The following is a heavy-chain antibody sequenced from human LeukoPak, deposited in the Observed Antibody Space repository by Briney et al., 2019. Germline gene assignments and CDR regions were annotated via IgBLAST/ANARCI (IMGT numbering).Heavy chain of an antibody. D-gene: IGHD3-9*01. CDR2: IYTSGST. CDR1: GGSISSGSYY. J-gene: IGHJ6*04. Sequence: SQTLSLTCTVSGGSISSGSYYWSWIRQPPVKGLEWLGRIYTSGSTNYNPSLKSRVNISVDTSKNQFSPKLSSVTAADTAVYYCARDPLRYFDWLGMDVWGKGTTVTVSS. CDR3: ARDPLRYFDWLGMDV. V-gene: IGHV4-61*02.